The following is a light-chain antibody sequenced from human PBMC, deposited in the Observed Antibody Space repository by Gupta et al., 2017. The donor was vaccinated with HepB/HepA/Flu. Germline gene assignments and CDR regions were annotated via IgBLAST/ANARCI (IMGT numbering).Light chain of an antibody. CDR3: QQYETDPPT. CDR1: EHISNW. V-gene: IGKV1D-16*01. Sequence: DIQMTQSPSSLSASVGDRVTITCRASEHISNWLAWYQQKPDKAPKSRIYGASTLRSGVPTRVSGSGSGTDFTLTISSLQPEDFAVYYCQQYETDPPTFGQGTRLDIK. J-gene: IGKJ5*01. CDR2: GAS.